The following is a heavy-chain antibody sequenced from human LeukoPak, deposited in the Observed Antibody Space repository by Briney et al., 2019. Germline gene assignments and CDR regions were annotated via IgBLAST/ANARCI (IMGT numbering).Heavy chain of an antibody. CDR1: GFTFSSYG. V-gene: IGHV3-23*01. D-gene: IGHD2-15*01. J-gene: IGHJ5*02. CDR3: AKTGSSSGGSCYAWFDP. Sequence: GTSLRLSCAASGFTFSSYGMSWVRQAPGKGLEWVSAISGSGGSTYYADSVKGRFTISRDNSKNTLYLQMNSLRAEDTAVYYCAKTGSSSGGSCYAWFDPWGQGTLVTVSS. CDR2: ISGSGGST.